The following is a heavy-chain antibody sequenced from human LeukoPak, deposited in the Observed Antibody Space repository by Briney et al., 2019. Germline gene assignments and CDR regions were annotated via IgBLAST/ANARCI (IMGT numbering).Heavy chain of an antibody. J-gene: IGHJ4*02. D-gene: IGHD2-2*02. CDR1: GFSLRSYE. CDR3: ARESGGYCSTTSCYKGYFDY. V-gene: IGHV3-48*03. CDR2: ISSSGSTI. Sequence: GGSLRLSCVVSGFSLRSYEMNWVRQAPGKGLEWVSYISSSGSTIYYADPVKGRFTISRDNAKNSLYLQMNSLRAGDTAVYYCARESGGYCSTTSCYKGYFDYWGQGTLVTVSS.